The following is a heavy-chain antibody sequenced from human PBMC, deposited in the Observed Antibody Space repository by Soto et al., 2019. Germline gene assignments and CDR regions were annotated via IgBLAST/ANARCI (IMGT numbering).Heavy chain of an antibody. CDR1: GFTFSSYG. Sequence: QVQLVESGGGVVQPGRSLRLSCAVSGFTFSSYGMHWVRQAPGKGLEWVAVISYDGSNKYYADSVKGRFTISRDNSKNTLYLQMNSLKPEDAAVYYCAKSLGYCSSSSCSRDYYYYYGMDVWGQGTTVTVSS. CDR3: AKSLGYCSSSSCSRDYYYYYGMDV. J-gene: IGHJ6*02. D-gene: IGHD2-2*01. V-gene: IGHV3-30*18. CDR2: ISYDGSNK.